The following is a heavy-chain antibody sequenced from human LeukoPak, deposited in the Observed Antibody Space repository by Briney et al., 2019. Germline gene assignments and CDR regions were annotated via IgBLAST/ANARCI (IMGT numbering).Heavy chain of an antibody. Sequence: PGGSLRLSCAASGFTFSSYAMSWVRQAPGKGLEWVSAISGSGDSTYYGDSVKGRFTISRDNSKNTLYLQMNSLRAEDTAVYYCAKTRPLDSSSWSHGDYWGQATLVTVSS. CDR1: GFTFSSYA. J-gene: IGHJ4*02. V-gene: IGHV3-23*01. CDR2: ISGSGDST. CDR3: AKTRPLDSSSWSHGDY. D-gene: IGHD6-13*01.